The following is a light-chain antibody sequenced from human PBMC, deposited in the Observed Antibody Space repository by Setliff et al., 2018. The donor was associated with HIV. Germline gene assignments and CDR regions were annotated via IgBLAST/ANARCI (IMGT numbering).Light chain of an antibody. CDR2: QAT. CDR3: CSNTGSNTYV. Sequence: QSVLAQPASVSGSPGQSITISCTGTSSDVGRYDLVSWYQQHPGKAPKLIIYQATKRPSGVSNRFSGSKSGNTASLTISGLQAEDEVDYYCCSNTGSNTYVFGTGTKVTVL. J-gene: IGLJ1*01. CDR1: SSDVGRYDL. V-gene: IGLV2-23*01.